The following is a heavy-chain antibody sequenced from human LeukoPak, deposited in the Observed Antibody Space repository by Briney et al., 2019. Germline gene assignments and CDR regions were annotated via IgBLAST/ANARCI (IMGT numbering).Heavy chain of an antibody. D-gene: IGHD6-13*01. CDR3: ARDRIAAAGNYYYYGMDV. CDR1: GFTFSSYS. V-gene: IGHV3-21*01. J-gene: IGHJ6*02. CDR2: ISSSSYI. Sequence: GGSLRLSCAASGFTFSSYSMNWVRQAPGKGLEWVSSISSSSYIYYADSVKGRFTISRDNAKNSLYLQMNSLRAEDTAVYYCARDRIAAAGNYYYYGMDVWGQGTTVTVSS.